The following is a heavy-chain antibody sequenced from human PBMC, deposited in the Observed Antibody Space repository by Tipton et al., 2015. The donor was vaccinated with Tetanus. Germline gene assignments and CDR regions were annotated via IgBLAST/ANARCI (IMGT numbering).Heavy chain of an antibody. CDR2: TFYRSRWFY. Sequence: GLVKPSQTLSLTCAISGDSVSSDSASWNWIRQSPSRGLEWLGQTFYRSRWFYDYAVSVKSRIIVNGDTSKNQFYLHLNPLTSEGPAVYYCARASVIVRGIIIPYGSGGQGNLVTVSS. CDR3: ARASVIVRGIIIPYGS. D-gene: IGHD3-10*01. V-gene: IGHV6-1*01. CDR1: GDSVSSDSAS. J-gene: IGHJ4*02.